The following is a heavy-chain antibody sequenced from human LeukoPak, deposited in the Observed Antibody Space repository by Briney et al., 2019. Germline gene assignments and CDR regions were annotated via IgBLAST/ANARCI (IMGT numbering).Heavy chain of an antibody. Sequence: GGSLRLSCAASGFTFSSYGMHWVRQAPGKGLEWVAFIRYDGSNKYYADSVKGRFTISRDNSKNTLYLQMNSLRAEDTAVYYCAKDFRLVGKNYYMDVWGKGTTVTVSS. D-gene: IGHD3-16*01. CDR1: GFTFSSYG. J-gene: IGHJ6*03. V-gene: IGHV3-30*02. CDR2: IRYDGSNK. CDR3: AKDFRLVGKNYYMDV.